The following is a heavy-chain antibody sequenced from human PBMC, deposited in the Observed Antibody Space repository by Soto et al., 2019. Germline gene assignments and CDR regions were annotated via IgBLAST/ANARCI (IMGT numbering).Heavy chain of an antibody. CDR3: ARDVACSGGSCYRIYGMDV. V-gene: IGHV3-11*06. Sequence: QVQLVESGGGLVKPGGSLRLSCAASGFTFSDYYMSWIRQAPGKGLEWVSYISSSSSYTNYADYVKGRFTISRDNAKNSLYLQRNSLRAEDTAVYYCARDVACSGGSCYRIYGMDVWGQGTTVTVSS. D-gene: IGHD2-15*01. J-gene: IGHJ6*02. CDR2: ISSSSSYT. CDR1: GFTFSDYY.